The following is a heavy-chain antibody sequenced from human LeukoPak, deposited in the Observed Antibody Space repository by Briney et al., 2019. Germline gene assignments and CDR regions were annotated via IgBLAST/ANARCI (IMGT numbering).Heavy chain of an antibody. CDR1: GGSISSGDYY. CDR2: IYYSGST. Sequence: SETLSLTCTVSGGSISSGDYYWSWIRQPPGKGLEWIGYIYYSGSTYYNPSLKSRVTISVDTSKNQFSLKLSSVTAADTAVYYCARVDTAMVRYFDYWGQGTLVTVSS. V-gene: IGHV4-30-4*01. J-gene: IGHJ4*02. D-gene: IGHD5-18*01. CDR3: ARVDTAMVRYFDY.